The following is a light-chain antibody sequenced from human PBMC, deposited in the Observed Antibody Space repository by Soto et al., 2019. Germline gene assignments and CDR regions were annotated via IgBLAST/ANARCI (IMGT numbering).Light chain of an antibody. Sequence: EIVLTQSPGTLSLSPGERATLSCRASQSVSSVYLAWYQQTPGQAPRLVIYGASNRATGIPARVSGSGSGTDFTRTISSLETDDFAVDDCHQYGGYPQGTCGHGTQVFIK. CDR2: GAS. J-gene: IGKJ1*01. CDR3: HQYGGYPQGT. V-gene: IGKV3-20*01. CDR1: QSVSSVY.